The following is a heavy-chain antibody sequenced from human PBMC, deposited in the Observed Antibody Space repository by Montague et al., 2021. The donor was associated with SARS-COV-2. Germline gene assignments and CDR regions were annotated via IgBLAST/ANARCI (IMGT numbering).Heavy chain of an antibody. CDR2: INEDGSGE. V-gene: IGHV3-7*01. CDR3: TREGLRAEDY. Sequence: SLRRSCAASGFTFTSYWMGWVRQAPGRGLEWVAQINEDGSGEYHLDSVKGRFTISRDNAKNSLYLQMNSLRAEDTAVYFCTREGLRAEDYWGQGTLVTVSS. J-gene: IGHJ4*02. CDR1: GFTFTSYW.